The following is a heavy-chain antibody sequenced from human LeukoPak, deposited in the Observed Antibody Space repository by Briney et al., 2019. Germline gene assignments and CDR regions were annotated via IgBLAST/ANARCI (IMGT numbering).Heavy chain of an antibody. CDR1: GFTFSSYA. Sequence: TGGSLRLSCAASGFTFSSYAMSWVRQAPGKGLEWVSAISGSGGSTYYADSVKGRFTISRDNAKNSLYLQMNSLRAEDTAVYYCARDGRQAYYYDSSGYYDNAFDIWGQGTMVTVSS. D-gene: IGHD3-22*01. CDR3: ARDGRQAYYYDSSGYYDNAFDI. J-gene: IGHJ3*02. CDR2: ISGSGGST. V-gene: IGHV3-23*01.